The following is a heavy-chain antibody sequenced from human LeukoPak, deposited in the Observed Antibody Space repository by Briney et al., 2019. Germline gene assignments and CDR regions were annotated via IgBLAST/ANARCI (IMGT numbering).Heavy chain of an antibody. J-gene: IGHJ4*02. CDR1: GGSISSGSYY. V-gene: IGHV4-39*01. D-gene: IGHD1-26*01. CDR2: IYYSGST. Sequence: SETLSLTCTVSGGSISSGSYYWGWIRQPPGKGLEWIGSIYYSGSTYYNPSLKSRVTISVDTSKNQFSLKLSSVTAADTAVYYCAQTVSGSYSRTGFFDYWGQGTLVTVSS. CDR3: AQTVSGSYSRTGFFDY.